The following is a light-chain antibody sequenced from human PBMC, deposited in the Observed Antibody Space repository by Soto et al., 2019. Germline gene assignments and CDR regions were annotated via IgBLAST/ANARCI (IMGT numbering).Light chain of an antibody. CDR2: RNN. V-gene: IGLV1-47*01. Sequence: QAVVTQPPSASGTPGQRVTISCSGSSSNIESNFVYWYQQFPGTAPRLLIYRNNQRPSGVPDRFSGSKSGTSASLAISALRSEDEAHYYCTVWDDSLRGRLFGGGTKVTVL. J-gene: IGLJ2*01. CDR1: SSNIESNF. CDR3: TVWDDSLRGRL.